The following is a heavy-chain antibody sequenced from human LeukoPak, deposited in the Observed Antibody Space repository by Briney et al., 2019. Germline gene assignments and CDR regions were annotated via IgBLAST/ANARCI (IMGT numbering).Heavy chain of an antibody. CDR3: AKDPVRRGYSYGNFDY. J-gene: IGHJ4*02. CDR1: GFTFNNYG. V-gene: IGHV3-30*02. CDR2: IRYDGSNK. Sequence: GGSLRLSCAASGFTFNNYGMHWVRQAPGQGLEWVAFIRYDGSNKYYADSVKGRFTISRDNSKNTLYLQMNSLRPEDTAVYYRAKDPVRRGYSYGNFDYWGQGTLVTVSS. D-gene: IGHD5-18*01.